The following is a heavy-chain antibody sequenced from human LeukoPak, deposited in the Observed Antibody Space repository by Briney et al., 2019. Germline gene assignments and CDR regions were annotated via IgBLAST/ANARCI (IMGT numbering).Heavy chain of an antibody. CDR2: IRSKAYGGTT. J-gene: IGHJ3*02. V-gene: IGHV3-49*04. CDR3: TRVYDYYGSGNHGGIGAFDI. CDR1: GFTFGDYA. D-gene: IGHD3-10*01. Sequence: PGGSLRLSCAASGFTFGDYAMSWVRQAPGKGLEWVGFIRSKAYGGTTEYAASVKGRFTISRDDSKSIAYLQMNSLKTEDTAVYYCTRVYDYYGSGNHGGIGAFDIWGQGTMVTVSS.